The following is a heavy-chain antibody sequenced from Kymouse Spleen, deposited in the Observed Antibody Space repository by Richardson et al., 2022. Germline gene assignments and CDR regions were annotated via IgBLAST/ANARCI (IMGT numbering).Heavy chain of an antibody. CDR1: GYTFTSYA. J-gene: IGHJ6*02. D-gene: IGHD3-3*01. CDR3: AREYDFWSGYYYGMDV. Sequence: QVQLVQSGAEVKKPGASVKVSCKASGYTFTSYAMHWVRQAPGQRLEWMGWINAGNGNTKYSQKFQGRVTITRDTSASTAYMELSSLRSEDTAVYYCAREYDFWSGYYYGMDVWGQGTTVTVSS. V-gene: IGHV1-3*01. CDR2: INAGNGNT.